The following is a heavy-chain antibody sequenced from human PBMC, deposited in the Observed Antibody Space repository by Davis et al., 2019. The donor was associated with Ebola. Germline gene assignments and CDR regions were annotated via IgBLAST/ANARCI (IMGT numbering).Heavy chain of an antibody. V-gene: IGHV3-74*01. Sequence: GESLKISCAASGFTFSSYWMHWVRQAPGKGLVWVSRINSDGSSTSYADSVKGRFPISRDNAENTLYLQMNSLRAEDTAVYYCARGPSFLVSWGQGTLVTVSS. J-gene: IGHJ4*02. D-gene: IGHD2/OR15-2a*01. CDR3: ARGPSFLVS. CDR1: GFTFSSYW. CDR2: INSDGSST.